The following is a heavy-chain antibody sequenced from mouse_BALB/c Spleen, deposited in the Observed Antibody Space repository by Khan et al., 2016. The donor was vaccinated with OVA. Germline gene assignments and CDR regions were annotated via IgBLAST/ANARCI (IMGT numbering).Heavy chain of an antibody. CDR1: GFTFNTNA. CDR3: VKGPFDY. CDR2: IRSKSNNYAS. V-gene: IGHV10S3*01. J-gene: IGHJ2*01. Sequence: EVQLVETGGGLVQPKGSLKLSCAASGFTFNTNAMNWVRQAPGQGLEWVASIRSKSNNYASYYADSVKDRITISRADSPSMLYLQMNNLKTEDTATYYCVKGPFDYWGQGTTLTVSS.